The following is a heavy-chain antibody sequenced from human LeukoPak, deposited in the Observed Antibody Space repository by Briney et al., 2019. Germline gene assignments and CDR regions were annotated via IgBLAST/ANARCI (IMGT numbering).Heavy chain of an antibody. CDR3: ARSGYSYGYENYYYGMDV. J-gene: IGHJ6*02. V-gene: IGHV1-69*13. CDR2: IIPIFGTA. D-gene: IGHD5-18*01. CDR1: GGTFSSYA. Sequence: GASVKVSCKASGGTFSSYAISWVRQAPGQGLEWMGGIIPIFGTANYAQKFQGRVTITADESTSTACMELSSLRSEDTAVYYCARSGYSYGYENYYYGMDVWGQGTTVTVSS.